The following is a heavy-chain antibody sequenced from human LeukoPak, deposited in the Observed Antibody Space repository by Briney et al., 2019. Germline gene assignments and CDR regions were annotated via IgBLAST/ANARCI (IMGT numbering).Heavy chain of an antibody. J-gene: IGHJ4*02. V-gene: IGHV3-23*01. CDR1: GFTVSSNY. CDR2: ITGSGGST. CDR3: ATLPRGPTGYVGYGGEDY. D-gene: IGHD5-12*01. Sequence: PGGSLRLSCAASGFTVSSNYMSWVRQAPGKGLQWVSAITGSGGSTYYADSVKGRFTISRDNSKNTLYLRMNGLRAEDTAVYYCATLPRGPTGYVGYGGEDYWGQGTLVTVSS.